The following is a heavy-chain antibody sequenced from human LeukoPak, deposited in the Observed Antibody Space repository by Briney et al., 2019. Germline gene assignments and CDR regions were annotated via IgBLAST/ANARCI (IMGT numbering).Heavy chain of an antibody. D-gene: IGHD3-22*01. V-gene: IGHV3-30-3*01. CDR3: ARDNYYDSSGPDY. J-gene: IGHJ4*02. CDR2: ISYDGSNK. Sequence: PGGSLRLSCAASGFTFSSYAVHWVRQAPGKGLEWVAVISYDGSNKYYADSVKGRFTISRDNSKNTLYLQMNSLRAEDTAVYYCARDNYYDSSGPDYWGQGTLVTVSS. CDR1: GFTFSSYA.